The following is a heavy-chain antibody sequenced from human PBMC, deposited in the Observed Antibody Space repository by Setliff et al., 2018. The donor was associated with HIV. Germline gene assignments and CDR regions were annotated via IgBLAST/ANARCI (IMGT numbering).Heavy chain of an antibody. D-gene: IGHD1-7*01. CDR3: ARDQGLELRGDYYYYGMDV. CDR1: GGSIRSHY. V-gene: IGHV4-59*11. Sequence: SETLSLPCTVSGGSIRSHYWSWIRQPPGKGLEWIGSFYHTGSTHYNPSLKSRTTMSLDTSRNQVSLKLSSVSAADTAVYYCARDQGLELRGDYYYYGMDVWGQGTTVTVSS. CDR2: FYHTGST. J-gene: IGHJ6*02.